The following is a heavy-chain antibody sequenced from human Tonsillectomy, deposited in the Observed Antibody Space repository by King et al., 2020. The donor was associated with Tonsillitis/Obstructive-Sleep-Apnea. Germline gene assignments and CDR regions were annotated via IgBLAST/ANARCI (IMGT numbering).Heavy chain of an antibody. J-gene: IGHJ5*02. Sequence: DVQLVESGGGLVRPGGSLRLSCSASGFLFRNYWMTWVRQAPGKGLEWVANIKQDESQKYYVDSVKGRFTISRDNSKNSGYLQMNSLRVEDTAVYYCAKGLRGYTTYDVDHWGQGILVTVSS. V-gene: IGHV3-7*04. D-gene: IGHD5-12*01. CDR2: IKQDESQK. CDR3: AKGLRGYTTYDVDH. CDR1: GFLFRNYW.